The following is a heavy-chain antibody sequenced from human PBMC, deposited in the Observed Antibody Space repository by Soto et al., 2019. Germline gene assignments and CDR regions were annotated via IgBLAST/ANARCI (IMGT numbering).Heavy chain of an antibody. CDR2: IYYSGST. Sequence: PSETLSLTCCVSGGSISVFYWSWIRQPPGKGLEWIGYIYYSGSTNYNPSLKSRVTISVDTSKNQFSLKVSSVTAADTAVYYCARMTDYGDYDAFEIWGQGTMVTVSS. CDR1: GGSISVFY. J-gene: IGHJ3*02. V-gene: IGHV4-59*01. D-gene: IGHD4-17*01. CDR3: ARMTDYGDYDAFEI.